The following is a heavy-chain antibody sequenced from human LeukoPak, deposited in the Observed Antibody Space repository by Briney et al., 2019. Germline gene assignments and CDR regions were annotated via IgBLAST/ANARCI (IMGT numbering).Heavy chain of an antibody. V-gene: IGHV4-59*01. J-gene: IGHJ5*02. CDR2: IYNSGST. D-gene: IGHD1-26*01. Sequence: KPSETLSLTCTVSGGSISSYYWSWTRQPPGKGLEWIGYIYNSGSTNYNPSLKSRVTISVDTSKNQFSLKLSSVTAADTAVYFCARGSGSYDTRGSGTLVTVSS. CDR1: GGSISSYY. CDR3: ARGSGSYDT.